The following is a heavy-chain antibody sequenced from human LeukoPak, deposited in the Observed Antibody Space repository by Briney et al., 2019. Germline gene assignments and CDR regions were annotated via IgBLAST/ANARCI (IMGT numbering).Heavy chain of an antibody. CDR3: AREGYSSGLKHFDY. J-gene: IGHJ4*02. D-gene: IGHD6-19*01. CDR1: GGTFSSYA. CDR2: IIPIFGTA. Sequence: ASVKVSCKASGGTFSSYAISWVRQAPGQGLEWMGGIIPIFGTANYAQKFQGRVTITTDESTSTAYMELSSLRSEDTAVYYCAREGYSSGLKHFDYWGQGTLVTVSS. V-gene: IGHV1-69*05.